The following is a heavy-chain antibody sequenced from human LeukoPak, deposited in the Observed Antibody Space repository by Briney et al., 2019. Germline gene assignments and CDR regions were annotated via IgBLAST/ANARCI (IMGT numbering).Heavy chain of an antibody. CDR3: ARDIATAGHLAFDY. J-gene: IGHJ4*02. CDR1: GFTFSRYS. D-gene: IGHD6-13*01. V-gene: IGHV3-48*04. Sequence: GGSLRLSCAASGFTFSRYSMNWVRQAPGKGLEWVSYISSSSSTVYYADSVRGRFTISRDNAKNSLFLQMNSLRAEDTAVYYCARDIATAGHLAFDYWGQGTLVTVSS. CDR2: ISSSSSTV.